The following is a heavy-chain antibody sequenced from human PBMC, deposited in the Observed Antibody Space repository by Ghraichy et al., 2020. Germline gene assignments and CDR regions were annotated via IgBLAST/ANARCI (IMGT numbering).Heavy chain of an antibody. Sequence: SQTLSLTCTVSGGSLSSESYYWSWIRQPPGKGLEWIGYMYYSGSTNYNPSLKSRVTISLDTSKNQFSLTLKSVTAAVTAVYYCAVLYCTRRTCYIRFWGQGPLVPVSS. CDR1: GGSLSSESYY. CDR3: AVLYCTRRTCYIRF. J-gene: IGHJ4*02. CDR2: MYYSGST. D-gene: IGHD2/OR15-2a*01. V-gene: IGHV4-61*01.